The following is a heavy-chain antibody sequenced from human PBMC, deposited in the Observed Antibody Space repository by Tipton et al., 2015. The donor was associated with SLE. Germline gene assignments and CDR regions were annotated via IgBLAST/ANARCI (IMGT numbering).Heavy chain of an antibody. D-gene: IGHD2-15*01. CDR2: IWHDGSNK. CDR1: GFRSPFTDYG. Sequence: SLRLSCVASGFRSPFTDYGMYWVRPTPGKGLEWVAVIWHDGSNKNYVDSTKGRFIISKDDSKSTLYLQMNSLTVDDTGLYFCARARGILGGSGWYLELWGRGTLVTVSS. V-gene: IGHV3-33*07. J-gene: IGHJ2*01. CDR3: ARARGILGGSGWYLEL.